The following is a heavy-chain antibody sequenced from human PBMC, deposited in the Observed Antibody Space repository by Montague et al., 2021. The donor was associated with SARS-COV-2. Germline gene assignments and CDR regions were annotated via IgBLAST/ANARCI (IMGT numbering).Heavy chain of an antibody. J-gene: IGHJ4*02. CDR1: GYSISSGYY. D-gene: IGHD3-10*01. Sequence: SETLSLTCSVSGYSISSGYYWGWIRQPPGKGLEWVGCISYIGKTYYSPSLKSRLTISLDSSENQFSLQARSVTAADTAVYYCARSLDPSGTYYLPYWGQGTLVTVSS. V-gene: IGHV4-38-2*01. CDR2: ISYIGKT. CDR3: ARSLDPSGTYYLPY.